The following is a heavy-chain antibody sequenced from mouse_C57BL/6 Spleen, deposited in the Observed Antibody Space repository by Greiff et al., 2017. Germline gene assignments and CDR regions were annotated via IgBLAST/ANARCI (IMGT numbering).Heavy chain of an antibody. D-gene: IGHD1-1*01. V-gene: IGHV1-64*01. CDR1: GYTFTSYW. J-gene: IGHJ4*01. CDR2: IHPNSGST. CDR3: AREGESTTVERDYYAMDY. Sequence: VQLQQPGAELVKPGASVKLSCKASGYTFTSYWMHWVKQRPGQGLEWIGMIHPNSGSTNYNEKFKSKATLTVDKSSSTAYMQLSSLTSEDSAVYYCAREGESTTVERDYYAMDYWGQGTSVTVSS.